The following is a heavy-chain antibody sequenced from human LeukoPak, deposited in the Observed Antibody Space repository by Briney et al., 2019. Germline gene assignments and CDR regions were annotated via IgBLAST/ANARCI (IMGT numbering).Heavy chain of an antibody. Sequence: ASVKVSCKASGYIFANFGISWVRQSPRQGLEWEGWISAYNGNTNYAQEFRGRVTMTTDTSTNTAYMELRNLGSDDTAMYFCARDSSAYTRHFNYWGQGSLVTVSS. J-gene: IGHJ4*02. CDR1: GYIFANFG. D-gene: IGHD3-22*01. CDR2: ISAYNGNT. V-gene: IGHV1-18*01. CDR3: ARDSSAYTRHFNY.